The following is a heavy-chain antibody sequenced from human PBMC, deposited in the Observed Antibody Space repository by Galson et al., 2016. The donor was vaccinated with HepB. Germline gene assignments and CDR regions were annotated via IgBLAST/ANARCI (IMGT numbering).Heavy chain of an antibody. CDR3: AHTSPSGEFDL. Sequence: ALVKPTQTLTLTCNFSGFSLLTDGMCVTWIRQPPGKALEWLARIYWDDEKRYSVSLKTRLTISKDASRNLVVLTMTNMDPVDTGTYYCAHTSPSGEFDLWGRGTLVTVSA. V-gene: IGHV2-5*08. CDR2: IYWDDEK. J-gene: IGHJ2*01. CDR1: GFSLLTDGMC. D-gene: IGHD3-10*01.